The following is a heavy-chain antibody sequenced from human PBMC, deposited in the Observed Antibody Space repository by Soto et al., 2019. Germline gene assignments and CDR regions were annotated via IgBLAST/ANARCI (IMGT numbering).Heavy chain of an antibody. Sequence: QVQLVQSGAEVKKPGSSVKVSCKASGGTFSSYAISWVRQAPGQGLEWMGGIIPICGTADYAQKFQGRVTITADESTSTAYMELSSLRSEETAVYYCASIRANTYYYGMDVWGQGTTVTVSS. V-gene: IGHV1-69*12. CDR1: GGTFSSYA. D-gene: IGHD3-10*01. CDR3: ASIRANTYYYGMDV. CDR2: IIPICGTA. J-gene: IGHJ6*02.